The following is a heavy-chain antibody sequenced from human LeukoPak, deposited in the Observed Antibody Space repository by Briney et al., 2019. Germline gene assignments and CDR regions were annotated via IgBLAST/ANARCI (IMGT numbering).Heavy chain of an antibody. CDR1: GYSFTSYW. Sequence: PGESLKISCQGSGYSFTSYWIGWVRQMPGKGLAWMGIIYPGDSDTRYSPSFQGQVTISADKSISTAYMELSSLRSDDTALYYCTRESGSYHGNDYWGQGTLVTVSS. V-gene: IGHV5-51*01. J-gene: IGHJ4*02. D-gene: IGHD1-26*01. CDR2: IYPGDSDT. CDR3: TRESGSYHGNDY.